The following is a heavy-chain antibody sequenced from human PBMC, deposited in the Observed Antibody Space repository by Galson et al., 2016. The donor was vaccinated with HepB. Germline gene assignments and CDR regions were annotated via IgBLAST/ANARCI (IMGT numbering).Heavy chain of an antibody. D-gene: IGHD3-3*01. V-gene: IGHV4-39*01. Sequence: ETLSLTCTVSGDSISSSTYYWAWIRQSPGKGLEWIGSVYYSGNTYYHPSLKSRVSISTDTSKNKFSLKLFSVTAADTAVYYCARRLTFWSGPSDYWGQGALVTVSS. J-gene: IGHJ4*02. CDR3: ARRLTFWSGPSDY. CDR1: GDSISSSTYY. CDR2: VYYSGNT.